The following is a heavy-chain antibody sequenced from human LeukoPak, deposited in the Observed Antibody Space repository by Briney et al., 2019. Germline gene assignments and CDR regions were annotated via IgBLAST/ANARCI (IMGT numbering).Heavy chain of an antibody. CDR1: GFTFSRNG. J-gene: IGHJ4*02. CDR3: AKDFSWSFEY. D-gene: IGHD2-15*01. V-gene: IGHV3-30*02. CDR2: IRNDGSDK. Sequence: GGPLRLSCAASGFTFSRNGMHWVRQAPGKGLEWVAYIRNDGSDKYYADSVEGRFTISRDDSKYTSYLQMNSLRLEDTAVYYCAKDFSWSFEYWGQGTLVTVSS.